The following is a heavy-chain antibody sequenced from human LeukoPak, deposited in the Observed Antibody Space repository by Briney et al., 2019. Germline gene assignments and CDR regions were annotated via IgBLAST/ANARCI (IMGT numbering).Heavy chain of an antibody. V-gene: IGHV4-34*01. D-gene: IGHD3-10*01. CDR1: GGSFSGYY. J-gene: IGHJ5*02. CDR3: ARGMVRGVTTSENWFDP. Sequence: SETLSLTCAVYGGSFSGYYWSWIRQPPGKGLEWIGEINHSGSTNYNPSLKSRVTISVDTSKNQFSLKLSSVTAADTAVYYCARGMVRGVTTSENWFDPWGQGTLVTVSS. CDR2: INHSGST.